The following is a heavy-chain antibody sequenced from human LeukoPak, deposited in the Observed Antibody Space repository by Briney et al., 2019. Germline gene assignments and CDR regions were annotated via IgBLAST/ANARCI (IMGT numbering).Heavy chain of an antibody. Sequence: GGSLRLSCAASGFTFSTYSMNWVRQAPGKGLEWVSSISSSSSNIYNADSVKGRFTISRDNAKNSLYLQMNSLRVEDTAVYYCAREPAYNSPPSWGQGTLVTVSS. CDR1: GFTFSTYS. CDR2: ISSSSSNI. CDR3: AREPAYNSPPS. V-gene: IGHV3-21*06. D-gene: IGHD1-14*01. J-gene: IGHJ5*02.